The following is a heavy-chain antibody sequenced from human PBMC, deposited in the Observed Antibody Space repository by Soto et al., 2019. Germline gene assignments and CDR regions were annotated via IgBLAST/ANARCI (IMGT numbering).Heavy chain of an antibody. CDR3: ARGSRNSGYDWFYYYYYMDV. D-gene: IGHD5-12*01. Sequence: ASVKVSCKASGYTFTSYDINWVRQATGQGLEWMGWMNPNSGNTGYAQKFQGRVTMTRNTSISTAYMELSSLRSEDTAVYYCARGSRNSGYDWFYYYYYMDVWGKGTTVTVSS. CDR1: GYTFTSYD. CDR2: MNPNSGNT. J-gene: IGHJ6*03. V-gene: IGHV1-8*01.